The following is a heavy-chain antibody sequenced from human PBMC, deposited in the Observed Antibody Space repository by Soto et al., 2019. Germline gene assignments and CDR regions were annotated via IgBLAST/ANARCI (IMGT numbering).Heavy chain of an antibody. V-gene: IGHV3-23*01. CDR2: ISGGGAGT. CDR3: AQDRTYRYTCCDAMDV. D-gene: IGHD1-1*01. Sequence: EVQLLQSGGGLVQPGGSLRLSCAASGFTFSNNAMFWVRQAPGKGLEWVSAISGGGAGTYYADSVKGRFSMSRDTSKNTLFLQMDSLRVEDTALYYCAQDRTYRYTCCDAMDVWGQGAKVTVYS. J-gene: IGHJ6*02. CDR1: GFTFSNNA.